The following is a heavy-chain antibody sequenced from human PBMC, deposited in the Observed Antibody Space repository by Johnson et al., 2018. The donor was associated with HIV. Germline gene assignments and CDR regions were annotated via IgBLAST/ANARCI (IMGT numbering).Heavy chain of an antibody. CDR1: GFTFSDYY. D-gene: IGHD3-10*02. Sequence: QVQLVESGGGLVKPGGSLRLSCAASGFTFSDYYMNWMRQAPGKGLEWLSYISSSGTAKYYADSVKGRFTISRDNAKNSLYLQMNSLRAEDTAVYYCAKAGYYVSAFDIWGQGTLVTVSS. V-gene: IGHV3-11*04. CDR3: AKAGYYVSAFDI. CDR2: ISSSGTAK. J-gene: IGHJ3*02.